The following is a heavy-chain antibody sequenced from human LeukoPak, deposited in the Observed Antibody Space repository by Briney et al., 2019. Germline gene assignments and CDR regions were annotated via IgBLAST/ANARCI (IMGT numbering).Heavy chain of an antibody. J-gene: IGHJ3*02. Sequence: PGGSLRLFCAASVFTLNTYCVHCVRQSRGRSLMWFSRINSDGSSTSCADSVKGRFTISRDNAKNTLYLQMNSLRAADTAVYYCARFYRLADAFDIWGQGTMVTVSS. D-gene: IGHD2/OR15-2a*01. CDR3: ARFYRLADAFDI. CDR1: VFTLNTYC. V-gene: IGHV3-74*01. CDR2: INSDGSST.